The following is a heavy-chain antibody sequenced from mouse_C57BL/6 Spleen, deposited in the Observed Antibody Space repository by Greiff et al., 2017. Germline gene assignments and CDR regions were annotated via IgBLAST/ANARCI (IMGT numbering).Heavy chain of an antibody. J-gene: IGHJ4*01. CDR3: VRHIYDGYYYTMVY. D-gene: IGHD2-3*01. V-gene: IGHV10-1*01. CDR2: IRSKSNNYAT. Sequence: EVKLQESGGGLVQPKGSLQLSCAASGFSFNTYAMNWIRQAPGRGLEWVARIRSKSNNYATYYDDSVKDRFTISRDDSGSMLYLQMNNLKTEATAIYCRVRHIYDGYYYTMVYWGQGTSATVSS. CDR1: GFSFNTYA.